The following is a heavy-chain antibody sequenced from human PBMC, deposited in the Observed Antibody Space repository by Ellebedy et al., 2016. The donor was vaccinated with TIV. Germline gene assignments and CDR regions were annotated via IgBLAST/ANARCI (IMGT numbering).Heavy chain of an antibody. J-gene: IGHJ4*02. V-gene: IGHV3-7*03. Sequence: GESLKISCAVSGIRLSPYWMRWVRQAPGTRLAWVATIHPDGSDIHYVDSVKGRFTISRNNARNSLDLQMNSLRAEDTAVYYCARGGRADYWGQGTRVTVSS. CDR1: GIRLSPYW. CDR3: ARGGRADY. D-gene: IGHD3-10*01. CDR2: IHPDGSDI.